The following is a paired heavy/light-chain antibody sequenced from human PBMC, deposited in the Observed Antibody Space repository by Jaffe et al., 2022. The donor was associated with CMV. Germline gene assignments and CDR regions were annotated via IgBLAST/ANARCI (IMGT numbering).Light chain of an antibody. V-gene: IGLV2-11*01. CDR1: SSDVGGYNY. J-gene: IGLJ2*01. Sequence: QSALTQPRSVSGSPGQSVTISCTGTSSDVGGYNYVSWYQQHPGKAPKLMIYDVSKRPSGVPDRFSGSKSGNTASLTISGLQAEDEADYYCCSYAGSYTLVVFGGGTKLTVL. CDR2: DVS. CDR3: CSYAGSYTLVV.
Heavy chain of an antibody. CDR2: INPNSGGT. D-gene: IGHD3-22*01. Sequence: QVQLVQSGAEVKKPGASVKVSCKASGYTFTGYYMHWVRQAPGQGLEWMGWINPNSGGTNYAQKFQGWVTMTRDTSISTAYMELSRLRSDDTAVYYCARTRWYYDSSGYYPDAFDIWGQGTMVTVSS. CDR3: ARTRWYYDSSGYYPDAFDI. CDR1: GYTFTGYY. V-gene: IGHV1-2*04. J-gene: IGHJ3*02.